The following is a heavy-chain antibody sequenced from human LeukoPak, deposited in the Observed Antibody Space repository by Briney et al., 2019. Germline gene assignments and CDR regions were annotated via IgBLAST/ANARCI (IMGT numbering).Heavy chain of an antibody. V-gene: IGHV3-33*01. CDR2: IWYDGSNK. CDR3: ARAGRPGAFDI. CDR1: GFTFSSYG. J-gene: IGHJ3*02. Sequence: GGSLRLSCAASGFTFSSYGMHWVRQAPGKGLEWVAAIWYDGSNKYYADSVKGRFTISRDNSKNTLYLQMNSLRAEDTAVYYCARAGRPGAFDIWGQGTMVTVSS.